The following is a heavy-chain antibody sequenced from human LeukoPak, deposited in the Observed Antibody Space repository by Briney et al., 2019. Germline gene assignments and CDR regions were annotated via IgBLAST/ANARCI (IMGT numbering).Heavy chain of an antibody. CDR1: GGTFSSYA. J-gene: IGHJ5*02. D-gene: IGHD3-22*01. CDR3: AREEGQVYYYDSSENWFDP. CDR2: IIPIFGTA. V-gene: IGHV1-69*13. Sequence: ASVKVSCKASGGTFSSYAISWVRQAPGQGLEWMGGIIPIFGTASYAQKFQGRVTITADESTSTAYMELSSLRSEDTAVYYCAREEGQVYYYDSSENWFDPWGQGTLVTVSS.